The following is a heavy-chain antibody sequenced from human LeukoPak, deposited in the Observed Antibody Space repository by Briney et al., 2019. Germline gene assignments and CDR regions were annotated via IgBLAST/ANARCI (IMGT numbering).Heavy chain of an antibody. V-gene: IGHV4-4*02. Sequence: SETLSLTCAVSGGSISSSNWWSWVRQPPGKGLEWIGEIYHSGSTNYNPSLKSRVTISVDTSKNQFSLKLSSVTAADTAVYYCARGKAAVAGANWYFDLWGRGTLVTVSS. D-gene: IGHD6-19*01. CDR1: GGSISSSNW. CDR2: IYHSGST. J-gene: IGHJ2*01. CDR3: ARGKAAVAGANWYFDL.